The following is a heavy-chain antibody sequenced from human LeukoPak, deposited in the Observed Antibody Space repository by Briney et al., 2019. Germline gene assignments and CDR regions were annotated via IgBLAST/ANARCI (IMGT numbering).Heavy chain of an antibody. CDR3: ATQIRPQLPYYYYGMDV. CDR2: FDPEDGET. CDR1: GYTLTELS. J-gene: IGHJ6*02. V-gene: IGHV1-24*01. D-gene: IGHD5-18*01. Sequence: ALVKVSCKVSGYTLTELSMHWVRQAPGKGLEWMGGFDPEDGETIYAQKFQGRVTMTEDTSTDTAYMELSSLRSEDTAVYYCATQIRPQLPYYYYGMDVWGQGTTVTVSS.